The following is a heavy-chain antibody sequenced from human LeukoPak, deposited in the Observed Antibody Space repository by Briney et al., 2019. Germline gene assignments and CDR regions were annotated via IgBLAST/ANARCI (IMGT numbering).Heavy chain of an antibody. J-gene: IGHJ4*02. CDR1: GFSFSSYW. Sequence: GGSLRLSCTASGFSFSSYWMHWVRQVPGKGLVWVSCLNSDGTRKSYADSVKGRFNISRDNAKNTLYLQMNSLRVEDTAVYYCAKWLRYFDWLFDYWGQGTLVPVSS. CDR2: LNSDGTRK. V-gene: IGHV3-74*01. CDR3: AKWLRYFDWLFDY. D-gene: IGHD3-9*01.